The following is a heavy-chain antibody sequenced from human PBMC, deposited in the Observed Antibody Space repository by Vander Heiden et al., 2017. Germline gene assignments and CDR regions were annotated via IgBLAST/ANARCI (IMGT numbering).Heavy chain of an antibody. J-gene: IGHJ4*02. CDR3: AKDRQQLGRTFDY. CDR1: GFTFSSYA. D-gene: IGHD6-13*01. CDR2: ISGSGGST. Sequence: EVQLLESGGGLVQPGGSRRLSCAASGFTFSSYAMSWVRQAPGKGLEWVSAISGSGGSTYYADSVKGRFTISRDNSKNTLYLQMNSLRAEDTAVYYCAKDRQQLGRTFDYWGQGTLVTVSS. V-gene: IGHV3-23*01.